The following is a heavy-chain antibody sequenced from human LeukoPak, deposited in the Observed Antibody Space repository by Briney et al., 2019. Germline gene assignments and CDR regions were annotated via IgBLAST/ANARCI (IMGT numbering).Heavy chain of an antibody. CDR3: ARTYGSYPFDY. V-gene: IGHV1-8*03. Sequence: ASVKVSCKGSGYTFTGYYMHWVRQAPGQGLEWMGWINPNSGNIGYAQKFQGRVTITRNTSISTAYMELSSLRSDDTAVYYCARTYGSYPFDYWGQGILVTVSS. CDR1: GYTFTGYY. J-gene: IGHJ4*02. D-gene: IGHD1-26*01. CDR2: INPNSGNI.